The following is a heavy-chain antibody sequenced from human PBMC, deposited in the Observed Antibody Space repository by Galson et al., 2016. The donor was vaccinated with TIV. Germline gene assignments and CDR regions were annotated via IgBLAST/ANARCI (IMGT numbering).Heavy chain of an antibody. Sequence: SLRLSCAASGFTFSTYWMSWVRQAPGKGLQWVANIKQDGSEKYYVDSVKGRFTISRDNAKNSLHLQMNSLRAEDTAVYYCARSPRSFGITMVRAANWYFDIWGRGTMVTVSS. J-gene: IGHJ3*02. D-gene: IGHD3-10*01. CDR2: IKQDGSEK. CDR3: ARSPRSFGITMVRAANWYFDI. CDR1: GFTFSTYW. V-gene: IGHV3-7*01.